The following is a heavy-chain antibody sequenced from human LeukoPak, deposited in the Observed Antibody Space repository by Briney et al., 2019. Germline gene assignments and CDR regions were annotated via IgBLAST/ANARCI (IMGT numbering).Heavy chain of an antibody. CDR3: ARFFKGGDNGDYSDY. V-gene: IGHV4-39*01. J-gene: IGHJ4*02. CDR2: VVYGGIT. CDR1: DGDIYTSPYY. Sequence: SETLSLTCTFSDGDIYTSPYYWGWIRQPPWKGLEWIGSVVYGGITYYNPSLKSRVTISIDTSKKQFSLKVNSVTAADTAVYYCARFFKGGDNGDYSDYWGQGTLVTVSS. D-gene: IGHD4-17*01.